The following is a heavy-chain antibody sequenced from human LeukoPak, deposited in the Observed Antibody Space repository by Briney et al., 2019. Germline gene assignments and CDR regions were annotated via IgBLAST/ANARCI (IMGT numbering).Heavy chain of an antibody. J-gene: IGHJ6*03. CDR3: AGVRYYQYMDV. D-gene: IGHD3-10*02. V-gene: IGHV4-61*02. CDR1: GGSITSGSYY. Sequence: SETLSLTCTVSGGSITSGSYYWSWIRQSAGKGLEWIGRIYTSGSTYYNPSLKSRVTISVDSSKNQFSLKLYSVTAADTAVYYCAGVRYYQYMDVWGKGTTVTVSS. CDR2: IYTSGST.